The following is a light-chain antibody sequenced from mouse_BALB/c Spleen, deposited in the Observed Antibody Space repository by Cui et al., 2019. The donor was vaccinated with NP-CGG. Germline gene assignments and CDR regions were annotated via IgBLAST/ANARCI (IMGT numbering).Light chain of an antibody. V-gene: IGLV1*01. CDR2: GTN. CDR1: TGAVTTSNY. J-gene: IGLJ1*01. Sequence: QEAVTHESAVTTSPGETVTLTCRSSTGAVTTSNYANWVQEKPDHLFTGLIGGTNNRAPGVPARFSGSLIGDKAALTITGAQTEDEAIYFCALWYSNHWVFGGGTKLTVL. CDR3: ALWYSNHWV.